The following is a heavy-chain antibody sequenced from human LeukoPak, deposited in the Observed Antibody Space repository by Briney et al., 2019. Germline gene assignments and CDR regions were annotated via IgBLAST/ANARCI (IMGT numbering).Heavy chain of an antibody. Sequence: PGRSLRLSCAASGFTFDDCAMHWVRQAPGKGLEWASGISWNTGNIGYADSVKGRFTISRDNAKNSLYLQMNSLRAEDTALYYCAKGGIAVAGTKFDSWGQGTLVTVSS. CDR1: GFTFDDCA. CDR3: AKGGIAVAGTKFDS. D-gene: IGHD6-19*01. CDR2: ISWNTGNI. J-gene: IGHJ4*02. V-gene: IGHV3-9*01.